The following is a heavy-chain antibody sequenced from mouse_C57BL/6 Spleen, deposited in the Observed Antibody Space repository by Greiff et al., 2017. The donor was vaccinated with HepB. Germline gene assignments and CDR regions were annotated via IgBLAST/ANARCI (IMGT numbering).Heavy chain of an antibody. D-gene: IGHD2-4*01. CDR1: GYAFSSSW. Sequence: QVQLQQSGPELVKPGASVKISCKASGYAFSSSWMNWVKQRPGKGLEWIGRIYPGDGDTNYNGKFKGKATLTADKSSSTAYMQLSSLTSEDSAVYFCARQTLYYDYPLFAYWGQGTLVTVSA. V-gene: IGHV1-82*01. CDR2: IYPGDGDT. CDR3: ARQTLYYDYPLFAY. J-gene: IGHJ3*01.